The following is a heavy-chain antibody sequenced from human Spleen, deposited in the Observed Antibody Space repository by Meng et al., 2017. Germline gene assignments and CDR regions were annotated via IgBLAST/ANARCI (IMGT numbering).Heavy chain of an antibody. J-gene: IGHJ5*02. CDR3: VRDLPTGYFDP. Sequence: GSLRPSCAVSGYSITSGYHWGWIRQSAGKGLEWIASIYHSVTTYYIPSLKSRATISVDTSKNQFVLTLNSVTAADTAVYYCVRDLPTGYFDPWGQGTLVTVSS. CDR2: IYHSVTT. V-gene: IGHV4-38-2*02. CDR1: GYSITSGYH. D-gene: IGHD4-11*01.